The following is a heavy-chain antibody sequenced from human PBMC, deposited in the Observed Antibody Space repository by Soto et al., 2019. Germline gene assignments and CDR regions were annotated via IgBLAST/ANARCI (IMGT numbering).Heavy chain of an antibody. CDR2: MNPNSGNT. J-gene: IGHJ6*02. Sequence: QVQLVQSGAEVKKPGASVKVSCKASGYTFTSYDINWVRQATGQGLEWMGWMNPNSGNTGYAQKFQGRVNMTRNTSISTDYMELSSLRSEDTAVYYCARERTGTTSMDVWGQGTTVTVSS. V-gene: IGHV1-8*01. D-gene: IGHD1-1*01. CDR1: GYTFTSYD. CDR3: ARERTGTTSMDV.